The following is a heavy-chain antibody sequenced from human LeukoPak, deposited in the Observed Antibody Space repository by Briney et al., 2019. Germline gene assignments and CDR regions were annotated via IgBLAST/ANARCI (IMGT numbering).Heavy chain of an antibody. CDR2: INHSGST. CDR1: GGSFSGYY. J-gene: IGHJ4*02. CDR3: ARGKMATIRYFDY. Sequence: SETLSLTCAVYGGSFSGYYWSWIRQPPGKGLEWIGEINHSGSTNYNPSLKSRVTISVDTSKNHFSLKLSSVTAADTAVYYCARGKMATIRYFDYWGQGTLVTVSS. D-gene: IGHD5-24*01. V-gene: IGHV4-34*01.